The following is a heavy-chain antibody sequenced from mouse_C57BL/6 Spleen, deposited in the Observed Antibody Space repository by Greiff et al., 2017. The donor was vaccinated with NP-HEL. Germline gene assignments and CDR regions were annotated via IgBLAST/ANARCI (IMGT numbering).Heavy chain of an antibody. J-gene: IGHJ4*01. CDR2: FYPGSGSI. D-gene: IGHD2-1*01. V-gene: IGHV1-62-2*01. CDR1: GYTFTEYT. CDR3: ARHDPPYGNYGAMDY. Sequence: VKLMESGAELVKPGASVKLSCKASGYTFTEYTIHWVKQRSGQGLEWIGWFYPGSGSIKYNEKFKDKATLTADKSSSTVYMELSRLTSEDSAVYFCARHDPPYGNYGAMDYWGQGTSVTVSS.